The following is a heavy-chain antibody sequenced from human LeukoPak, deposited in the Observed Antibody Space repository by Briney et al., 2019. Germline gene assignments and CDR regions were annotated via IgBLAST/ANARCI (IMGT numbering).Heavy chain of an antibody. V-gene: IGHV1-69*13. J-gene: IGHJ6*03. D-gene: IGHD2-2*01. CDR3: ATNILGYCSSTSCPYAHYYYYYMDV. CDR1: GGTFSSYA. Sequence: PVKVSCKASGGTFSSYAISWVRQAPGQGLEWMGGIIPIFGTANYAQKFQGRVTITADESTSTASMELSSLRTEDTAVYYCATNILGYCSSTSCPYAHYYYYYMDVWGKGTTVTVSS. CDR2: IIPIFGTA.